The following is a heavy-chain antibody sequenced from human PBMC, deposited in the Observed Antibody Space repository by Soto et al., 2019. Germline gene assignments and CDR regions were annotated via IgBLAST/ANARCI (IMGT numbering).Heavy chain of an antibody. CDR2: IIPIFGTA. J-gene: IGHJ6*02. CDR3: ARAQKLLGGYSYGYVGYYYYGMDV. CDR1: VGTGRSVA. V-gene: IGHV1-69*01. D-gene: IGHD5-18*01. Sequence: KVCGKGSVGTGRSVAIIWVRPTPGQGLEWMGGIIPIFGTANYAQKFQGRVTTTADESTSTAYMELSSLRSEDTAVYYCARAQKLLGGYSYGYVGYYYYGMDVWGQGPTVTVSS.